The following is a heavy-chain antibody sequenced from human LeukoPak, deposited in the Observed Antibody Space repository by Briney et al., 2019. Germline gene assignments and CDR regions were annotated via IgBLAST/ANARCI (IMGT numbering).Heavy chain of an antibody. Sequence: SVKVSCKASGYTFTSYAMNWVRQAPGQGLEWMGGIIPIFGTANYAQKFQGRVTITADESTSTAYMELSSLRSEDTAVYYCASSSSSGTWGQGTLVTVSS. J-gene: IGHJ5*02. CDR2: IIPIFGTA. D-gene: IGHD6-6*01. CDR1: GYTFTSYA. V-gene: IGHV1-69*13. CDR3: ASSSSSGT.